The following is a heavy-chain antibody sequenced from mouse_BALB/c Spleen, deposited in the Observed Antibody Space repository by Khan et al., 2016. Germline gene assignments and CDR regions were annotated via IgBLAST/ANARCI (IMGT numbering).Heavy chain of an antibody. J-gene: IGHJ3*01. CDR2: INPDSSTI. V-gene: IGHV4-1*02. D-gene: IGHD1-1*01. Sequence: EVKLLESGGGLVQPGGSLKRTCAASGFDLSRYWMSWVRQAPGKGLEWIGEINPDSSTINYTPSLKDRFIISRDNAKTTLYLQVSKVRSEDTALDYCARAGYYGYLAYWGQGTLVSVSA. CDR1: GFDLSRYW. CDR3: ARAGYYGYLAY.